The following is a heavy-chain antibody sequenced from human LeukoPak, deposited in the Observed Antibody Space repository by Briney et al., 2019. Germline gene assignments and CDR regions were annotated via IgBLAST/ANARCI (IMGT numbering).Heavy chain of an antibody. V-gene: IGHV3-21*01. J-gene: IGHJ4*02. CDR1: GFTFDDYA. CDR2: ISTNSNYV. D-gene: IGHD6-13*01. CDR3: ARGVAAADTDFDY. Sequence: PGRSLRLSCAASGFTFDDYAMHWVRQAPGKGLEWVSSISTNSNYVYYADSVKGRFTISRDNAKNSLYLQMNSLRAEDTAVYYCARGVAAADTDFDYWGQGTLVTVSS.